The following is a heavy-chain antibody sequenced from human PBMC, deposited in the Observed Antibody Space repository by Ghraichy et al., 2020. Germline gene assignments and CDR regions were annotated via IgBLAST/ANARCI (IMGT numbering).Heavy chain of an antibody. CDR1: GFTFSSYW. CDR3: ARGTAGTRYYYYYMDV. D-gene: IGHD6-13*01. V-gene: IGHV3-7*03. CDR2: IKQDGSEK. Sequence: GGSLRLSCAASGFTFSSYWMSWVRQAPGKGLEWVANIKQDGSEKYYVDSVKGRFTISRDNAKNSLYLQMNSLRAEDTAVYYCARGTAGTRYYYYYMDVWGKGTTVTVSS. J-gene: IGHJ6*03.